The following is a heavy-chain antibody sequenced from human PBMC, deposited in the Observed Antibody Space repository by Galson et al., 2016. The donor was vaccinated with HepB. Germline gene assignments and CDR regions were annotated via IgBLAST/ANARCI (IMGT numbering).Heavy chain of an antibody. CDR3: ARAIAALFDY. D-gene: IGHD6-13*01. CDR2: VYSGGST. V-gene: IGHV3-53*03. CDR1: GFTFISSA. Sequence: SLRLSCAASGFTFISSAINWIRQPPGEGLEWVSVVYSGGSTYYADSVKGRFTISRDNSKNTLYLQMNSLRAEDTAVYYCARAIAALFDYWGQGTLVTVSS. J-gene: IGHJ4*02.